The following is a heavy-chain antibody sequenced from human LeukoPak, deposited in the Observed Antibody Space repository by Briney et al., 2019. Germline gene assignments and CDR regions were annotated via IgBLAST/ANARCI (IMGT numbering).Heavy chain of an antibody. Sequence: SETLSLTCTVSGGSISSYYWSWIRQPPGKGLEWIGYIYYSGSTNYNPSLKSRVTISVDTSMSQFSLKLSSVTAADTAVYYCARDRYYYDSSGYYGYWGQGTLVTVSS. CDR2: IYYSGST. D-gene: IGHD3-22*01. CDR1: GGSISSYY. CDR3: ARDRYYYDSSGYYGY. V-gene: IGHV4-59*12. J-gene: IGHJ4*02.